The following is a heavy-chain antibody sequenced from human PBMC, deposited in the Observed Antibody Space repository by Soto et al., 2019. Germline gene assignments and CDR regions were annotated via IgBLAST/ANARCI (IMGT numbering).Heavy chain of an antibody. CDR3: AREIRYCSGGSCYRWFDP. CDR2: INAGNGNT. D-gene: IGHD2-15*01. Sequence: ASVKVSCKASGYTFTSYAMHRVRQAPGQRLEWMGWINAGNGNTKYSQKFQGRVTITRDTSASTAYMELSSLRAEDTAVYYCAREIRYCSGGSCYRWFDPWGEGTLVTVSS. CDR1: GYTFTSYA. V-gene: IGHV1-3*01. J-gene: IGHJ5*02.